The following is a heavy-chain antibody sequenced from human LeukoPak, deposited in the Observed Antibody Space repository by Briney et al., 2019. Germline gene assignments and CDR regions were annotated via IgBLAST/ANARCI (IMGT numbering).Heavy chain of an antibody. J-gene: IGHJ4*02. CDR1: GYTFTGYY. Sequence: ASVRVSCMASGYTFTGYYMHWVRQAPGQGLEWMGRINPNSGGTNYAQKLQGRVTMITDTSTSTAYMELRSLRSDDTAVYYCARDYGPFWGYFDYWGQGTLVTVSS. CDR2: INPNSGGT. CDR3: ARDYGPFWGYFDY. D-gene: IGHD7-27*01. V-gene: IGHV1-2*06.